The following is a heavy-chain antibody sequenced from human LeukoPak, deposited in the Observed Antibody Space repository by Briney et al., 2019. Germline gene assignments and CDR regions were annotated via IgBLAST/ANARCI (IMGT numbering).Heavy chain of an antibody. V-gene: IGHV4-59*01. CDR1: GGSISSYY. CDR3: AREGSRSTFQQ. CDR2: IYYSGST. Sequence: SETLSLTCTGSGGSISSYYWSWMRQPPGKGLEGSGYIYYSGSTNYNPSLKSRVTISVDTSKNQFSLKLSSVTAADTAVYYCAREGSRSTFQQWGQGTLVTVSS. D-gene: IGHD2-2*01. J-gene: IGHJ1*01.